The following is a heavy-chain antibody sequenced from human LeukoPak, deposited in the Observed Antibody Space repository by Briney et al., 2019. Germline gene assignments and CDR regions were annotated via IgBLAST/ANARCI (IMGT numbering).Heavy chain of an antibody. Sequence: GSLRLSCAASGFTFDDYAMHWVRQAPGKGLEWVSVISGDGGTTYYADSLKARFTISRDNSKNSLYLQMNSLRTEDTALYYCAKGVAPYYSDYWGQGTLVTVSS. CDR3: AKGVAPYYSDY. D-gene: IGHD2-15*01. CDR1: GFTFDDYA. V-gene: IGHV3-43*02. J-gene: IGHJ4*02. CDR2: ISGDGGTT.